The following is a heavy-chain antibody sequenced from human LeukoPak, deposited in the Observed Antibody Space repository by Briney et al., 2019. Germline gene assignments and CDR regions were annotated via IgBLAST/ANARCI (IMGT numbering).Heavy chain of an antibody. J-gene: IGHJ4*02. CDR1: GGSFSGSY. V-gene: IGHV4-34*01. D-gene: IGHD4-17*01. Sequence: PSETLSLTCAVYGGSFSGSYWSWIRQPPGMGLEWIGEINHSGSTNYNPSLKSRVTISVDTSKNQFSLKLSSVTAADTAVYYCASVSDYGFDYWGQGTLVTVSS. CDR2: INHSGST. CDR3: ASVSDYGFDY.